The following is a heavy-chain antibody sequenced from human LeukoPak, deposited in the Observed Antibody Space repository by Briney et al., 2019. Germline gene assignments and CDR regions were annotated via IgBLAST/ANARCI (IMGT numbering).Heavy chain of an antibody. D-gene: IGHD6-19*01. CDR2: ISYDGSDK. CDR3: AKGSLRYTSDWHFDY. V-gene: IGHV3-30*18. Sequence: QPGRSLRLSCAASGFTFNYYGMHWVRQAPGKGLEWVAVISYDGSDKYYADFVKGRFTISRDNSKNKLYLQMNSLRAEDTAVYYCAKGSLRYTSDWHFDYWGQGTLVTVSS. CDR1: GFTFNYYG. J-gene: IGHJ4*02.